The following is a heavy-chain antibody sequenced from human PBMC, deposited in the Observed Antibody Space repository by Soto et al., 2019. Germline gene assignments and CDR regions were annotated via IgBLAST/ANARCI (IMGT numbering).Heavy chain of an antibody. CDR3: ARDRIGYFDY. V-gene: IGHV4-59*01. J-gene: IGHJ4*02. Sequence: SETLSHTCAVSGGSISSYFWSWIRQPPGKGLEWIGYVYNSGSTNYNPSLKSRVTISVDTSKNQFSLKLSSVTAADTAVYYCARDRIGYFDYWGQGTLVTVSS. CDR1: GGSISSYF. CDR2: VYNSGST.